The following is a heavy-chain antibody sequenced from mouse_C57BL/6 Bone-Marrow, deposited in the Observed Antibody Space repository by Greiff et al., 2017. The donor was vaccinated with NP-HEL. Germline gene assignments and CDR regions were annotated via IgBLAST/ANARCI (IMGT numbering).Heavy chain of an antibody. Sequence: EVQLVESGGGLVKPGGSLKLSCAASGFTFSDYGMHWVRQAPEKGLEWVAYISSGSSTIYYADTVKGRFTISSDNAKNTLILQMTSLRSEDTAMYYCARGGYYGSSLLYAMDYWGQGTSVTVSS. CDR1: GFTFSDYG. CDR2: ISSGSSTI. CDR3: ARGGYYGSSLLYAMDY. V-gene: IGHV5-17*01. D-gene: IGHD1-1*01. J-gene: IGHJ4*01.